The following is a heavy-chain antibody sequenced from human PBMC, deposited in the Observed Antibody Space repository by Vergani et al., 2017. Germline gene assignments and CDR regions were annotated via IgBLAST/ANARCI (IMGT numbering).Heavy chain of an antibody. Sequence: EVHLLESGGGLVQSGGSLRLSCEASGFNFQIYWMGWVRQTAEKGLEWVANIKQDGSEDYYVDSVKGRFTITRDNAKKFIYLQMNSLRADDTAVYYCATKSCGTPGCQIGYFREWGQGTLVTVSS. J-gene: IGHJ1*01. V-gene: IGHV3-7*01. CDR1: GFNFQIYW. D-gene: IGHD1-1*01. CDR2: IKQDGSED. CDR3: ATKSCGTPGCQIGYFRE.